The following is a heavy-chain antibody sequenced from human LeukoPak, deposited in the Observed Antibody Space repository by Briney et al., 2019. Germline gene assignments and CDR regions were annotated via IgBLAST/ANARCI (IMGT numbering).Heavy chain of an antibody. D-gene: IGHD5-18*01. J-gene: IGHJ5*02. Sequence: GGSLRLSCATSGFAFSAYGMHWVRQAPGKGLEWVAFIRYGGSIKSYADSVKGRFTISRDNSKNPLHLQMNSPRPEDTAVYYCARDYVAYSYGLGGFDPWGQGTLVTVSS. V-gene: IGHV3-30*02. CDR3: ARDYVAYSYGLGGFDP. CDR2: IRYGGSIK. CDR1: GFAFSAYG.